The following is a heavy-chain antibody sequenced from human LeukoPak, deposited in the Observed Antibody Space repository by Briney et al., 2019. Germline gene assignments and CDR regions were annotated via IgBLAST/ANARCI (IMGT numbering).Heavy chain of an antibody. D-gene: IGHD2-2*01. J-gene: IGHJ6*02. CDR3: ARELIVVVRAAPRHYYYGMDV. Sequence: GGSLRLSCAASGFTFSDYYMSWIRQAPGKGLEWVSYISSSCSTIYYADSVKGRFPISRDNAKNSLYLQMKSLRVEDTAVYYCARELIVVVRAAPRHYYYGMDVWGQGTTVTVSS. V-gene: IGHV3-11*01. CDR1: GFTFSDYY. CDR2: ISSSCSTI.